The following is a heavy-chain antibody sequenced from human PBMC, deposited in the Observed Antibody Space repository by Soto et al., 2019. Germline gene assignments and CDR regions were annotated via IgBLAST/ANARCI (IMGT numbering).Heavy chain of an antibody. D-gene: IGHD1-26*01. J-gene: IGHJ4*02. CDR3: AKGQWELLRVFDY. CDR1: GFTFSSCG. V-gene: IGHV3-30*18. Sequence: PGGSLRLSCAASGFTFSSCGMHWVRQTPDKRLEWVALISFDGSNKYYADSVKGRFTISRDNSKSTLYLQMNNLRPEDTAVYYCAKGQWELLRVFDYWGQGTLVTVSS. CDR2: ISFDGSNK.